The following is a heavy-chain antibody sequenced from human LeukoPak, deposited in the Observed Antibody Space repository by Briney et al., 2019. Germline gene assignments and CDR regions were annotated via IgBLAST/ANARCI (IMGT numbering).Heavy chain of an antibody. Sequence: SETLSLTCTVSGGSINSYYWSRIRQPPGTGLEWIGYIHYSGSTNYNPSLKSRVTISVGTSKNQFSLKLSSVTAADTAVYYCARVRDRSGYFYDFDYWGQGTLVTVSS. CDR1: GGSINSYY. J-gene: IGHJ4*02. D-gene: IGHD3-22*01. V-gene: IGHV4-59*01. CDR3: ARVRDRSGYFYDFDY. CDR2: IHYSGST.